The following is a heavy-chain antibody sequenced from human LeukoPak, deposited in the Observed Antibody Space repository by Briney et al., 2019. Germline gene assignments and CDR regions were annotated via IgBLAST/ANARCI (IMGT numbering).Heavy chain of an antibody. CDR3: TSLGRKAAAGTVDY. CDR2: IYYSGST. Sequence: SGTLSLTCAVSGGSISSSSYYWGWIRQPPGKGLEWIGSIYYSGSTYYNPSLKSRVTISVDTSKNQFSLKLSSVTAADTAVYYCTSLGRKAAAGTVDYWGQGTLVTVSS. D-gene: IGHD6-13*01. CDR1: GGSISSSSYY. V-gene: IGHV4-39*01. J-gene: IGHJ4*02.